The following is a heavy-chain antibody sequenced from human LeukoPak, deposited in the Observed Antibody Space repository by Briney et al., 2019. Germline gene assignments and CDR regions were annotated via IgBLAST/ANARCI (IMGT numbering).Heavy chain of an antibody. CDR3: AREWLAFDY. Sequence: GGSLRLSCAASGFTFSSYGMHWVRQAPGKGLEWVAFIRYDGSNEYYADSVKGRFTISRDNSKNTLDLQMNSLRTEDTAVYYCAREWLAFDYWGQGTLVTVSS. CDR1: GFTFSSYG. CDR2: IRYDGSNE. V-gene: IGHV3-30*02. D-gene: IGHD6-19*01. J-gene: IGHJ4*02.